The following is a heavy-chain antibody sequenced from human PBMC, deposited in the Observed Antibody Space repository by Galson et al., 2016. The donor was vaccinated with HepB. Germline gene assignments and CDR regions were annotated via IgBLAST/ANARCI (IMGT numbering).Heavy chain of an antibody. V-gene: IGHV5-10-1*01. CDR2: IDPSDSYT. Sequence: QSGAEVKKPGESLKISCKVSGYSFTKHWIDWVRQMPGKGLEWMGRIDPSDSYTNYGPTFQGHVTISTDRATNTASLQWSSLKVSDTGIYFCARQGFCSGSKCRGDALDIWGQGTTVTVSS. J-gene: IGHJ3*02. CDR3: ARQGFCSGSKCRGDALDI. D-gene: IGHD2-15*01. CDR1: GYSFTKHW.